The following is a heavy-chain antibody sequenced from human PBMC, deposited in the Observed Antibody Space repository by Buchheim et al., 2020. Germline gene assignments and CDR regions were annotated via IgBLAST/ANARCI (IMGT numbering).Heavy chain of an antibody. CDR3: ARVDWGSSLGMDV. CDR2: ISYDGSNK. D-gene: IGHD7-27*01. J-gene: IGHJ6*02. V-gene: IGHV3-30-3*01. CDR1: GFTFSSYA. Sequence: QVQLVESGGGVVQPGRSLRLSCAASGFTFSSYAMHWVRQAPGKGLEWVAVISYDGSNKYYADSVKGRFTISRDNSKNMLYLQMNSLRAEDTGVYYCARVDWGSSLGMDVWGEGTT.